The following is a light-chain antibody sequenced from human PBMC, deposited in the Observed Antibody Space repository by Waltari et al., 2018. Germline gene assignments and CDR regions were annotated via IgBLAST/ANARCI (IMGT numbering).Light chain of an antibody. CDR3: SSYAGRSNLV. CDR2: EVS. J-gene: IGLJ3*02. CDR1: SSDVGGYNW. Sequence: QSALTQPPAASGSPGQSVIITCTGTSSDVGGYNWVFWYQQHPGKVPKLLIYEVSNRPSGDPDRFSGSKSGNTASLTVSGLQTEDESDYYCSSYAGRSNLVFGGGTRVTVL. V-gene: IGLV2-8*01.